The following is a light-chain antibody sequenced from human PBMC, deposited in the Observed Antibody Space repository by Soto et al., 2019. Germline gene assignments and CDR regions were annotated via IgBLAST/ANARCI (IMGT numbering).Light chain of an antibody. CDR2: DVS. J-gene: IGLJ1*01. CDR1: SSDVGGYNY. CDR3: SSYTRSSTYV. Sequence: TSSDVGGYNYVSWYRQHPGRAPKLMIYDVSNRPSGVSNRFSGSKSGNTASLTIPGLQAEDEADYYCSSYTRSSTYVFGTGTKVTVL. V-gene: IGLV2-14*04.